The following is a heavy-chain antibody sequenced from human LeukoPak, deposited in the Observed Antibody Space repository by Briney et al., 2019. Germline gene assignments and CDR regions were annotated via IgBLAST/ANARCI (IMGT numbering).Heavy chain of an antibody. Sequence: GASLRLSCAASGFTFSSYAMSWVRQAPGKGLEWVSAISGSGGSRYYADSVKGRFTISRDNSKNTLYLQMNSLRAEDAAVYYCAKERDSRGYFDYWGQGTLVTVSS. J-gene: IGHJ4*02. V-gene: IGHV3-23*01. CDR1: GFTFSSYA. D-gene: IGHD3-22*01. CDR3: AKERDSRGYFDY. CDR2: ISGSGGSR.